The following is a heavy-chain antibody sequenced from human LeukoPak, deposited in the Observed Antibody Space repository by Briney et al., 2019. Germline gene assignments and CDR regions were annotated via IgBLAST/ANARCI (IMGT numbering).Heavy chain of an antibody. V-gene: IGHV4-59*01. CDR1: GDSISSYY. D-gene: IGHD6-13*01. Sequence: PSETLSLTCTVSGDSISSYYWSWIRQPPGGGLEWVGYIYHSGSTNYNPSLKSRVTISVDTSKNQFSLKLISVTAADTAVYYCARALRQQLVTGWFDPWGQGTTVTVCS. CDR3: ARALRQQLVTGWFDP. CDR2: IYHSGST. J-gene: IGHJ5*01.